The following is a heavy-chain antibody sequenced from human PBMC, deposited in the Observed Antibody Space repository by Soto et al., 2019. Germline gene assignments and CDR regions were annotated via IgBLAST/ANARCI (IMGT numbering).Heavy chain of an antibody. CDR3: ARGGGTLDY. J-gene: IGHJ4*02. CDR2: INPRDGTT. V-gene: IGHV1-46*01. CDR1: GYTFISYA. Sequence: ASVKVSCKASGYTFISYAIYWVRQAPGQGLDWMGMINPRDGTTLYAQKFQGRVTMTRGTSTSTLYMELSSLRSEDTALYYCARGGGTLDYWGQGTLVTVSS.